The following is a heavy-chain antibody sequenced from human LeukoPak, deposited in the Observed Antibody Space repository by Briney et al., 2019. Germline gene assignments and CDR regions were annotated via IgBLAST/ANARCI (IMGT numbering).Heavy chain of an antibody. CDR3: ARSLGSSWYWGY. CDR1: GGSVSSGIFY. V-gene: IGHV4-61*01. Sequence: SETLSLTCTVSGGSVSSGIFYWSWFRQPPGKGLEWIGYIYYSGSTNYNPSLKSRVTISADTSKNQFSLKLGSETAADTAVYYCARSLGSSWYWGYWGQGTLVTVSS. D-gene: IGHD6-13*01. J-gene: IGHJ4*02. CDR2: IYYSGST.